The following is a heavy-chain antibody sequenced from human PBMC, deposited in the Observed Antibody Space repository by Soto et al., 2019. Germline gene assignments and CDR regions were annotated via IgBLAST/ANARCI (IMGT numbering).Heavy chain of an antibody. CDR1: GFTFSSYY. V-gene: IGHV3-7*01. Sequence: EVQLVESGGGLVQPGGSLRLSCAASGFTFSSYYMSWVRQPPGKGLEWVANIKQDGSEKYYVDSVKGRFTISRDNAKNSLYLQMNSLRAEDTAVYYCARDGYSAGFDIWGQETMVTVSS. J-gene: IGHJ3*02. CDR3: ARDGYSAGFDI. CDR2: IKQDGSEK. D-gene: IGHD5-18*01.